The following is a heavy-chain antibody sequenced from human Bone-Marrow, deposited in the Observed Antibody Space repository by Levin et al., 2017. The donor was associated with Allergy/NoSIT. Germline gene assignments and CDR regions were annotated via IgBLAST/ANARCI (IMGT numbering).Heavy chain of an antibody. Sequence: SETLSLTCTVSGGSISSYYWSWIRQPPGKGLEWIGYIYYSGSTNYNPSLKSRVTISVDTSKNQFSLKLSSVTAADTAVYYCARGFFEGSGGFDPWGQGTLVTVSS. CDR2: IYYSGST. V-gene: IGHV4-59*01. CDR1: GGSISSYY. CDR3: ARGFFEGSGGFDP. J-gene: IGHJ5*02. D-gene: IGHD3-10*01.